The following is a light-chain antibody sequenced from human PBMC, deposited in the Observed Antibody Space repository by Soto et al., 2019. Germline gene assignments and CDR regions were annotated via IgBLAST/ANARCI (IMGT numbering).Light chain of an antibody. CDR2: KAS. CDR1: QSISSW. J-gene: IGKJ1*01. V-gene: IGKV1-5*03. Sequence: DIQMTQSPSTLSASVGDRVTITCRASQSISSWLAWYQQKPGKAPKLLIYKASSLESGVPSRFSGSGSGTEFALTISSLQPDDFATYYCEQYISSSRTFGQGTKVEIK. CDR3: EQYISSSRT.